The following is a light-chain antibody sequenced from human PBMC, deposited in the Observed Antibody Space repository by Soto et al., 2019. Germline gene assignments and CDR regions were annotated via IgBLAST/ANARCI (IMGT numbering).Light chain of an antibody. J-gene: IGLJ3*02. Sequence: QSALTQPASVSGSPGQSITISCTETSSDVGGYNYVSWYQQHPGKAPKLMLYDVGSRPSGVSNRFSGSKSGNTASLTISGLQAEDEADYYCCSYTSSTTWVFGGGTKLTVL. V-gene: IGLV2-14*03. CDR3: CSYTSSTTWV. CDR2: DVG. CDR1: SSDVGGYNY.